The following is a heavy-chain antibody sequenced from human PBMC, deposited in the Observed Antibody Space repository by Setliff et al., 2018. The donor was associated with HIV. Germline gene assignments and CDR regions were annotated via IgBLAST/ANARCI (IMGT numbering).Heavy chain of an antibody. CDR1: GGTFSSYA. V-gene: IGHV1-69*05. CDR3: AREKRDIVVVPAVFGAFDI. Sequence: GASVKVSCKASGGTFSSYAISWVRQAPGQGLEWMGGIIPIFGTANYAQKFQSRVTITTDESTSTAYMELSSLRSEDTAVYYCAREKRDIVVVPAVFGAFDIWGLGTMVTVSS. J-gene: IGHJ3*02. D-gene: IGHD2-2*01. CDR2: IIPIFGTA.